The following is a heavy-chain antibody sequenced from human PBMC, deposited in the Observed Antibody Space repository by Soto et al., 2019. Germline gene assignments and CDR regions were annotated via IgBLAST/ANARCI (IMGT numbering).Heavy chain of an antibody. J-gene: IGHJ4*02. CDR3: ARGKWELRSGFDY. D-gene: IGHD1-26*01. Sequence: SETLSLTCAVYGGSFSRYYWSWIRQPPGKGLEWIGEINHSGSTNYNPSLKSRVTISVDTSKNQFSLKLSSVTAADTAVYYCARGKWELRSGFDYWGQGTLVTVSS. V-gene: IGHV4-34*01. CDR1: GGSFSRYY. CDR2: INHSGST.